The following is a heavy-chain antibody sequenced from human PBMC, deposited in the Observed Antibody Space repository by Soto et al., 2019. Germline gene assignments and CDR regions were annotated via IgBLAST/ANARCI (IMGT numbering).Heavy chain of an antibody. CDR1: GYTFTGYY. V-gene: IGHV1-2*04. J-gene: IGHJ5*01. CDR2: INPDSGGT. Sequence: QVQLVQSGAEVRKPGASVKVSCKTFGYTFTGYYIHWVRQSPGQGLEWMGWINPDSGGTNYPENYQGWVAMTRDTSHSTAYMELSRLKSDDTAVYYCVREETGFSTKRNWFDSWGQGTLVTVSS. D-gene: IGHD3-10*01. CDR3: VREETGFSTKRNWFDS.